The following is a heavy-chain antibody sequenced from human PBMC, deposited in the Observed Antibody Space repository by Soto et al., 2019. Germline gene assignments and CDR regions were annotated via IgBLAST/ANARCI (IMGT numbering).Heavy chain of an antibody. Sequence: PSETLSLTCTVSGGSISSYYWSWIRQPPGKGLEWIGYIYYSGSTNYNPSLKSRVTISVDASKNQFSLKLSSVTAADTAVYYCARESDDYDSSCYYHFDYWGQGTLVTVSS. V-gene: IGHV4-59*01. CDR3: ARESDDYDSSCYYHFDY. J-gene: IGHJ4*02. D-gene: IGHD3-22*01. CDR1: GGSISSYY. CDR2: IYYSGST.